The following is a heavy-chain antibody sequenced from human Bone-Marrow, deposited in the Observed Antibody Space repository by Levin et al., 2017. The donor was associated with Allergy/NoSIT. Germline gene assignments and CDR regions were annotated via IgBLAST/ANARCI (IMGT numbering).Heavy chain of an antibody. CDR1: GFTFRNYW. Sequence: PGGSLRLSCVASGFTFRNYWMNWVRQAPGKGLEWVANVRHDDSHQFYADSVKGRFTISRDNAIESLFLQMHSLRVEDVAVYYCARGGDPYSDDEFLNSFDFWGQGTLVTVSS. V-gene: IGHV3-7*01. D-gene: IGHD5-12*01. J-gene: IGHJ4*02. CDR3: ARGGDPYSDDEFLNSFDF. CDR2: VRHDDSHQ.